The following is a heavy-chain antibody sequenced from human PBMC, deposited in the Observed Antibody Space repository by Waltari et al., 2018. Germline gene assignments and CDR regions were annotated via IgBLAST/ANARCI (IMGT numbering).Heavy chain of an antibody. Sequence: QVKLVQSGAEVKKRGAAVRVSCKATGYTSPKYYIHWVRQAPGQGLEWMGRINPKSGDANYTQPFQGRVIMTRDTSINTAYLEVTGLTSDDTAIFYCATANILGIGTFDYWGQGTLVSVSS. V-gene: IGHV1-2*06. CDR1: GYTSPKYY. CDR3: ATANILGIGTFDY. J-gene: IGHJ4*02. D-gene: IGHD1-1*01. CDR2: INPKSGDA.